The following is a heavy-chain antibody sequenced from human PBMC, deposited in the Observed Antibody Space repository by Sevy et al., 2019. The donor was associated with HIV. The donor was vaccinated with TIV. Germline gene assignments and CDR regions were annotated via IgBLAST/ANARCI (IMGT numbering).Heavy chain of an antibody. CDR3: TTARSSSSAYYYYYYGMDV. CDR2: IKSKTDGGTT. J-gene: IGHJ6*02. D-gene: IGHD6-6*01. Sequence: GGSLRLSCAASGFTFSNAWMNWVRQAPGKGLEWVGRIKSKTDGGTTDYAEPVKGRFTISRDDSKNTLYLQMNSLKTADTAVYYCTTARSSSSAYYYYYYGMDVWGQGTTVTVSS. V-gene: IGHV3-15*07. CDR1: GFTFSNAW.